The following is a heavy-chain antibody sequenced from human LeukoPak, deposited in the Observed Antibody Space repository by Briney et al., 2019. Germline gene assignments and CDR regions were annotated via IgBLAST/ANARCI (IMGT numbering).Heavy chain of an antibody. CDR3: ARCLQFGSGGGYCYLDY. CDR1: GYTFTGYY. Sequence: GASVKVSCTASGYTFTGYYMHWVRQAPGQGLEWMGWINPNSGGTNYAQKFQGWVTMTRDTSISTAYMELRSLRSDDTAVYYCARCLQFGSGGGYCYLDYWGQGTLVTVSS. V-gene: IGHV1-2*04. J-gene: IGHJ4*02. CDR2: INPNSGGT. D-gene: IGHD2-21*02.